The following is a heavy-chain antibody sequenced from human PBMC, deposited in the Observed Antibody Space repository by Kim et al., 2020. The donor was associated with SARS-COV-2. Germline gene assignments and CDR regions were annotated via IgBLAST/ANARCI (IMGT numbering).Heavy chain of an antibody. Sequence: ASVKVSCKASGYTFTGYYMHWVRQAPGQGLEWMGRINPNSGGTNYAQKFQGRVTMTRDTSISTAYMELSRLRSDDTAVYYCARDTGDSSGYRGTLNWFDPWGQGTLVTVSS. D-gene: IGHD3-22*01. V-gene: IGHV1-2*06. CDR2: INPNSGGT. CDR3: ARDTGDSSGYRGTLNWFDP. CDR1: GYTFTGYY. J-gene: IGHJ5*02.